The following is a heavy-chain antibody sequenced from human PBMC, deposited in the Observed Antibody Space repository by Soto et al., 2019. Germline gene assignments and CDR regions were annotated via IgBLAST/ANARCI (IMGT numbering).Heavy chain of an antibody. CDR2: LVPVFGTA. V-gene: IGHV1-69*06. CDR1: GGTFSSLA. D-gene: IGHD3-10*01. Sequence: QVQLVQSGAEVKKPGSSVKVSCKASGGTFSSLAISWVRQAPGQGLEWMGGLVPVFGTANYAQKFQDRVTIIADKSTSTSYMELSSLRSEDTAVYYCVRSPGVFDYWGQGTLVTVSS. CDR3: VRSPGVFDY. J-gene: IGHJ4*02.